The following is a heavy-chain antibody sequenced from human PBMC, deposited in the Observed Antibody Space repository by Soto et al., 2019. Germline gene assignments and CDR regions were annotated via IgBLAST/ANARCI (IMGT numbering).Heavy chain of an antibody. V-gene: IGHV1-18*01. CDR3: ARAQTPTESDL. CDR1: GYTFSNYG. Sequence: QIQLVQSEGEVKKPGASVKVSCKTSGYTFSNYGVSWVRQAPGQGLEWMGWLNTYNSNTKYAQKFQGRVTMTTDTSANTAYVELRSLRSDDTAVYYCARAQTPTESDLWGQGTLVIVSS. J-gene: IGHJ4*02. D-gene: IGHD4-4*01. CDR2: LNTYNSNT.